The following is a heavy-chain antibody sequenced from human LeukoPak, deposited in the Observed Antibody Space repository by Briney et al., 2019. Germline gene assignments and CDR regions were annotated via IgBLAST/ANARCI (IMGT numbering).Heavy chain of an antibody. V-gene: IGHV3-7*01. J-gene: IGHJ4*02. Sequence: PGGSLRLSCAASGFTFSGYWMSWVRQAPGKGLEWVAIIKPDGSEKYYVDSVVGRFTISRDNARNSLYLEVNSLRAEDTAVYYCARDTSTIVGPRFDYWGQGTLVTVSS. D-gene: IGHD1-26*01. CDR1: GFTFSGYW. CDR3: ARDTSTIVGPRFDY. CDR2: IKPDGSEK.